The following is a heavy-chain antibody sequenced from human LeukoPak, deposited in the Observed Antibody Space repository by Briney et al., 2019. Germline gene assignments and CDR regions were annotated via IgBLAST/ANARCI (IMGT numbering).Heavy chain of an antibody. Sequence: GGSLRLSCAASGFTFKSYAMNWVRQAPGKGLEWVSTISGSGGSTYYADSVKGRFTISRDNSKNTLYLQMNSLRPDDTAVYYCAKGGVWFGNSNPWGQGTLVTVSS. CDR2: ISGSGGST. CDR3: AKGGVWFGNSNP. CDR1: GFTFKSYA. J-gene: IGHJ5*02. V-gene: IGHV3-23*01. D-gene: IGHD3-10*01.